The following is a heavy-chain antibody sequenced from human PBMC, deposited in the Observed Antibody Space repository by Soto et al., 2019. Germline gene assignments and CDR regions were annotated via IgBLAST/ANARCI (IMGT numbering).Heavy chain of an antibody. J-gene: IGHJ4*02. CDR1: GGSVKSGAFY. CDR2: IYYTGRT. CDR3: ARDSTAFVFDY. V-gene: IGHV4-61*03. D-gene: IGHD2-2*01. Sequence: LEILSLTCTVSGGSVKSGAFYWSWIRHSPGKGLEWIGYIYYTGRTSYNPSLKSRVTISIGPSKNHFALNLTSVTPADTAIYFCARDSTAFVFDYWGQGAQVTVSS.